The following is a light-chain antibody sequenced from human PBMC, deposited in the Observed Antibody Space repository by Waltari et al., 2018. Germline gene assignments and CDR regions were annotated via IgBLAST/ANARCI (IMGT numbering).Light chain of an antibody. CDR2: VTS. Sequence: EIVLTQSPDTLSLSPGEGATLSCRASQNVGNYLAWYQQKPGQAPRLLIYVTSSVSTVIPDRFSVSGSGTDFTLTISGLEPEDFAVYYCQHRSNWPLNFGGGTKVEIK. CDR3: QHRSNWPLN. J-gene: IGKJ4*01. CDR1: QNVGNY. V-gene: IGKV3-11*01.